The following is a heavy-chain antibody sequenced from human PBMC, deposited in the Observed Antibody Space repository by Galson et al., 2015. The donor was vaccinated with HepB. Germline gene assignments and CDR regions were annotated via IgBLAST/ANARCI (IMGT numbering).Heavy chain of an antibody. CDR3: AIHGSGSYHSFDY. J-gene: IGHJ4*02. V-gene: IGHV1-18*01. CDR2: ISAYNGIT. CDR1: GYTFTSYG. D-gene: IGHD3-10*01. Sequence: SVKVSCKASGYTFTSYGISWLRQTPGQGLEWMGWISAYNGITNYAQKFQGRVTMTTDTSTSTAYMELRSLRFDDTAVYYCAIHGSGSYHSFDYWGQGTLVTVSS.